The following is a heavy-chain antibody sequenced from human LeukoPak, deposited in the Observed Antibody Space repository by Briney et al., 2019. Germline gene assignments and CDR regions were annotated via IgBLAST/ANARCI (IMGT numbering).Heavy chain of an antibody. J-gene: IGHJ4*02. Sequence: GGPLRLSCAASGFTFSSYEMNWVRQAPGKGLEWVSYISSSGSTIYYADSGKGRFTISRDNAKNSLYLQMNSLRAEDTAVYYCARALAVAGTFDYWGQGTLVTVSS. D-gene: IGHD6-19*01. CDR3: ARALAVAGTFDY. CDR2: ISSSGSTI. CDR1: GFTFSSYE. V-gene: IGHV3-48*03.